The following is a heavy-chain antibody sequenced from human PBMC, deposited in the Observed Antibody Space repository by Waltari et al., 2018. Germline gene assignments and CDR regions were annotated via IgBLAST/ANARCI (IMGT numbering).Heavy chain of an antibody. CDR3: ARDYGDYPRHFDY. J-gene: IGHJ4*02. Sequence: QLQLQESGPGLVKPSETLSLTCTVSGGSISSSSYYWGWIRQPPGKGLEWIGSIYYSGSTYYNPSLKSRVTISVDTSKNQFSLKLSSVTAADTAVYYCARDYGDYPRHFDYWGQGTLVTVSS. CDR1: GGSISSSSYY. CDR2: IYYSGST. V-gene: IGHV4-39*07. D-gene: IGHD4-17*01.